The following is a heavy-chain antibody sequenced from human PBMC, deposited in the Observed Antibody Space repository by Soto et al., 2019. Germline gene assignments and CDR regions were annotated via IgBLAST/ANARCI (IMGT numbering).Heavy chain of an antibody. CDR1: VFTFSRYS. CDR3: ARKGVAFDY. D-gene: IGHD3-3*01. Sequence: PWWSLRLSCSASVFTFSRYSMNWVRQAPGKGLEWISYISTTSSSIYYAGSVKGRFTISRDNAKNSLFLQMNSLRDEDTAVYYCARKGVAFDYWGQGALVTVSS. J-gene: IGHJ4*02. CDR2: ISTTSSSI. V-gene: IGHV3-48*02.